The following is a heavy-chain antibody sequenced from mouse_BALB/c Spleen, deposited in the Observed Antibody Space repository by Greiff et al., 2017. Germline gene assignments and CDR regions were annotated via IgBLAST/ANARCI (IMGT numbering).Heavy chain of an antibody. D-gene: IGHD2-1*01. Sequence: QVQLQQPGAELVKPGASVKLSCKASGYTFTSYWMHWVKQRPGQGLEWIGEIDPSDSYTNYNQKFKGKSTLTVDKSSSTAYMQLSSLTSEDSAVYYCAIYGNYEAYWGQGTLVTVSA. CDR1: GYTFTSYW. J-gene: IGHJ3*01. CDR3: AIYGNYEAY. V-gene: IGHV1-69*01. CDR2: IDPSDSYT.